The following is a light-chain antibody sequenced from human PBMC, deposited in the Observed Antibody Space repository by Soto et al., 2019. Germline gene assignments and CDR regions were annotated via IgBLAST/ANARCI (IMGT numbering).Light chain of an antibody. Sequence: QLVLVQSPSASASLGASVQLTCTLSSGHSSFAIAWHQQQPQKGPRYLMRLNSDGSHTKGDGIPDRFSGSSSGADRYLTISNLQSEDEADYYCQTWGTGIVVFGGGTKVTVL. CDR3: QTWGTGIVV. CDR1: SGHSSFA. J-gene: IGLJ2*01. CDR2: LNSDGSH. V-gene: IGLV4-69*02.